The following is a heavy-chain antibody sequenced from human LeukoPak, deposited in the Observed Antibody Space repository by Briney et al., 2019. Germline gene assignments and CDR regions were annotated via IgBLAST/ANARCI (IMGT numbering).Heavy chain of an antibody. CDR2: IYYSGST. D-gene: IGHD6-19*01. CDR1: GGSISSSSYY. J-gene: IGHJ4*02. Sequence: SETLSLTCTVSGGSISSSSYYWGWIRQPPGKGLEWIGSIYYSGSTYYNPSLKSRVTISVDTSKNQFSLKLSSVTAADTAVYYCARADRGGWYGKYYFDYWGQGTLVTVSS. CDR3: ARADRGGWYGKYYFDY. V-gene: IGHV4-39*07.